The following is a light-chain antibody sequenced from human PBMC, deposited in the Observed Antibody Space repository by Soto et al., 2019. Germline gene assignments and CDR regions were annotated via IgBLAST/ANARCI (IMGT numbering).Light chain of an antibody. CDR1: QDIRGR. CDR3: LQAASFPRT. Sequence: IQMAQSPSDVSESVGDRFAVTGRASQDIRGRLAWFQKKQGKAPKFLISHASRLQNGVPSRLRGSESGTDLTITINGMKHEDFETYYCLQAASFPRTFGHGTKVDIK. V-gene: IGKV1-12*01. J-gene: IGKJ1*01. CDR2: HAS.